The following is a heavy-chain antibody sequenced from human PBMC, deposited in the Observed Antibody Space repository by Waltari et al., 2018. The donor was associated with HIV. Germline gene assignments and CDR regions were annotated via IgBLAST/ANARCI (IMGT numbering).Heavy chain of an antibody. CDR1: AFPFSRHG. V-gene: IGHV3-30*02. Sequence: QVQLVASGGGVVQPGGSVRLSCADSAFPFSRHGRHGVRPPPGKGLEWVAFIRYDGSNKYYADSVKGRFTISRDNSKNTLYLQMNSLRAEDTAVYYCAKPGDYYDSSGPDYWGQGTLVTVSS. CDR2: IRYDGSNK. CDR3: AKPGDYYDSSGPDY. J-gene: IGHJ4*02. D-gene: IGHD3-22*01.